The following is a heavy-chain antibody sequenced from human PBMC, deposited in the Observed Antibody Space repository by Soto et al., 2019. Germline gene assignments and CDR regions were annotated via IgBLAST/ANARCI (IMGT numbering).Heavy chain of an antibody. D-gene: IGHD6-13*01. CDR3: TRHGDGSSWPWGYYYNMDA. V-gene: IGHV3-73*01. CDR2: IRSKANSYAT. CDR1: GFTFSGSA. Sequence: EVQLVESGGGLVQPGGSLKLSCAASGFTFSGSAMHWVRQASGKGLEWVGRIRSKANSYATAYAASVKGRFTISRDDSKNRAYQQMNSLRTGDTAVYYCTRHGDGSSWPWGYYYNMDAWGKGTTVTVSS. J-gene: IGHJ6*03.